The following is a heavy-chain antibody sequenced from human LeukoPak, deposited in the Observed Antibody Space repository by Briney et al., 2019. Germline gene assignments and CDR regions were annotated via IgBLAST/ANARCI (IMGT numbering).Heavy chain of an antibody. J-gene: IGHJ3*02. CDR2: IYSGGST. CDR3: ARGTTDCSGGSCYPDAFDI. Sequence: PGGSLRLSCAASGFTFSSYSMNWVRQAPGKGLEWVSVIYSGGSTYYADSVKGRFTISRDNSKNTLYLQMNSLRAEDTAVYYCARGTTDCSGGSCYPDAFDIWGQGTMVTVSS. D-gene: IGHD2-15*01. V-gene: IGHV3-66*01. CDR1: GFTFSSYS.